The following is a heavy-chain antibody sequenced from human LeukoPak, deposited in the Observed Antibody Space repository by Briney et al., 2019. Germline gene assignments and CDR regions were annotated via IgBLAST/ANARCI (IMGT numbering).Heavy chain of an antibody. V-gene: IGHV4-39*07. CDR3: ARDTHYYGSGSTFEY. D-gene: IGHD3-10*01. J-gene: IGHJ4*02. CDR1: GGSISSSSYY. CDR2: IYYSGST. Sequence: SETLSLTCTVSGGSISSSSYYWGWLRQPPGKGLEWIATIYYSGSTYYNPSLQSRVTISADTSKNQFFLKLSSVTAADTAVYYCARDTHYYGSGSTFEYWGQGTLVTVSS.